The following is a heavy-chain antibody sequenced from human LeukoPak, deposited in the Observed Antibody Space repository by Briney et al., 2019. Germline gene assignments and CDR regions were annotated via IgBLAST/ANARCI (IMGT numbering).Heavy chain of an antibody. CDR3: ARDTSCYN. Sequence: GGSLRLSCAASGFTFSSYDMHWVRQATGKGLEWVSGTGTTGDTYYPGSVKGRFTISREDAKNSLYLQMNSLRAGDTAVYYCARDTSCYNWGQGTLVTVSS. J-gene: IGHJ4*02. V-gene: IGHV3-13*01. CDR1: GFTFSSYD. D-gene: IGHD2-2*02. CDR2: TGTTGDT.